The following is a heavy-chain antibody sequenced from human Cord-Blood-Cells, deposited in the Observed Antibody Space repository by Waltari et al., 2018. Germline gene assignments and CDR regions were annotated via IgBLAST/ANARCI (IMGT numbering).Heavy chain of an antibody. J-gene: IGHJ6*02. CDR1: GYTFTSYD. CDR2: MNPNSGNT. CDR3: ARGLQGYDSSGYYYYGMDV. Sequence: QVQLVQSGAEVKKPGASVKVSCKASGYTFTSYDINWVRQATGQGLEWMGWMNPNSGNTGYAQKFQGRVTMTRNTSISTADMELSSLRSEDTAVYYCARGLQGYDSSGYYYYGMDVWGQGTTVTVSS. D-gene: IGHD3-22*01. V-gene: IGHV1-8*01.